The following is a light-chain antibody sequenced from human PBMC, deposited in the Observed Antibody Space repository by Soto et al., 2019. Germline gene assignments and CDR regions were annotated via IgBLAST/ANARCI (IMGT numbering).Light chain of an antibody. Sequence: EIVLTQSPGTLSLSPGERATLSCRASQSVTSNYLAWYQQKPGQAPRLLIYDASSRATGIPDRFSGSGSGKDITLTISRLEPEDVAVHYCQQYGSSPPWTFGQGTKVEIK. J-gene: IGKJ1*01. CDR1: QSVTSNY. CDR2: DAS. CDR3: QQYGSSPPWT. V-gene: IGKV3-20*01.